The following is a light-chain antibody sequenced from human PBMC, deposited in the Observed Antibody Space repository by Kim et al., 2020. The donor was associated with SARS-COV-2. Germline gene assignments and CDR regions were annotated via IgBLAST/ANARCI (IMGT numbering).Light chain of an antibody. Sequence: ASVGDTETTTGRARQSINGCVAWYLQKPGKAPHLLIYVASSVESGVPERCCGSGGGTEFSLTISSMRPEEFSTHNCQQYNGYVLTFCGGSKVDI. J-gene: IGKJ4*01. CDR1: QSINGC. CDR3: QQYNGYVLT. CDR2: VAS. V-gene: IGKV1-5*01.